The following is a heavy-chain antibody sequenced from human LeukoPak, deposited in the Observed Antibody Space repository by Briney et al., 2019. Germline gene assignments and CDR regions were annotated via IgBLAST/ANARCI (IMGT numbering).Heavy chain of an antibody. D-gene: IGHD6-13*01. CDR2: IYTSGST. CDR1: GGSISSGSYY. V-gene: IGHV4-61*02. Sequence: SQTLSLTCTVSGGSISSGSYYWSWIRQPAGKGLEWIGRIYTSGSTNYNPSLKSRVTISVDTSKNQFSLKLSSVTAADTAVYYCARVPTTYSSSWYDAFDIWGQGTMVTVSS. J-gene: IGHJ3*02. CDR3: ARVPTTYSSSWYDAFDI.